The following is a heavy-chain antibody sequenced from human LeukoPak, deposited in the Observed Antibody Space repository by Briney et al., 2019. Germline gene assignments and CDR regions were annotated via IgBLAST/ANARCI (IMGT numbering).Heavy chain of an antibody. Sequence: SSETLSLTCTVSGGSIGTYYWSWIRQPPGKGLEWIGYIYYSGSTNYNPSLKSRVTISVDTSKNQFSLKLSSVTAADTAVYYCASQSQLDYYDSSGFLHWGQGTLVTVSS. CDR1: GGSIGTYY. J-gene: IGHJ4*02. CDR2: IYYSGST. V-gene: IGHV4-59*01. CDR3: ASQSQLDYYDSSGFLH. D-gene: IGHD3-22*01.